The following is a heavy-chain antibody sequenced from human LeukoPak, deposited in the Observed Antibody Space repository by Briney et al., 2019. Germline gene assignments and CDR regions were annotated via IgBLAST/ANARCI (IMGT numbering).Heavy chain of an antibody. Sequence: PGGSLRLSCAVSGLTVSGVHINWVRQAPGKGLEWVSVIYSGGSIYYADSMKGRFTISGDNSKSMVFLQMNSLRVEDTAVYYCAASIVDFTFGEHFQHWGQGTLVTVSS. V-gene: IGHV3-53*01. CDR2: IYSGGSI. CDR3: AASIVDFTFGEHFQH. CDR1: GLTVSGVH. D-gene: IGHD1-26*01. J-gene: IGHJ1*01.